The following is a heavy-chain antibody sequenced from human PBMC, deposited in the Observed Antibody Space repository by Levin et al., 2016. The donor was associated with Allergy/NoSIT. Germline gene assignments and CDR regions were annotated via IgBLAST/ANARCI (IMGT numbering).Heavy chain of an antibody. D-gene: IGHD3-3*01. J-gene: IGHJ4*02. V-gene: IGHV4-31*02. Sequence: RQAPGKGLEWIGYIYYSGSTYYNPSLKSRVTISVDTSKNQFSLKLSSVTAADTAVYYCARTLRFLEWLSPSYFDYWGQGTLVTVSS. CDR3: ARTLRFLEWLSPSYFDY. CDR2: IYYSGST.